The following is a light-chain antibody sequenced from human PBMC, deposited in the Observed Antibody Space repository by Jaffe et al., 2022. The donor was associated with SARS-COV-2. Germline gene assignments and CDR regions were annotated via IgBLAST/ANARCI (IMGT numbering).Light chain of an antibody. CDR1: QSVSSY. V-gene: IGKV3-11*01. J-gene: IGKJ3*01. CDR3: QQRSNWPLT. Sequence: EIVLTQSPDTLSLSPGERATLSCRASQSVSSYLAWYQQKSGQAPRLLIYDASNRATGIPARFSGSGSGTDFTLTISSLEPEDFAVYYCQQRSNWPLTFGPGTKVDIK. CDR2: DAS.